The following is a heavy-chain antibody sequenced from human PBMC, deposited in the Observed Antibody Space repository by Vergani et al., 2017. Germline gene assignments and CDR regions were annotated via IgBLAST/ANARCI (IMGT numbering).Heavy chain of an antibody. CDR2: MNPNSGNT. CDR3: ASLSASSSSYVGH. CDR1: GYTFTSYD. V-gene: IGHV1-8*01. D-gene: IGHD6-13*01. J-gene: IGHJ4*02. Sequence: QAQLVQSGAEVKKPGASVKVSCKASGYTFTSYDINWVRQATGQGLEWMGWMNPNSGNTGYAQKFQGRVIMTRNTSITTAYMELSSLRSEDTAVYYCASLSASSSSYVGHWGQGTLVTVSS.